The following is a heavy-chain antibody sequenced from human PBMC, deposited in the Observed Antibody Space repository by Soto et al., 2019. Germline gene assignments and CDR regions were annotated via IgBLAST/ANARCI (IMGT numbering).Heavy chain of an antibody. J-gene: IGHJ6*02. V-gene: IGHV4-31*03. CDR1: GGSISSGGYY. D-gene: IGHD2-21*01. Sequence: QVQLRESGPGLVKPSQTLSLTCTVSGGSISSGGYYWYWIRQHPGKGLEWIGYIYYSGTTYYNPSLKSRVTISVDTSKNQFSLKLSSVTAADTAVYYCAASCVACGGFNYYGMDVWGQGTTVTVSS. CDR3: AASCVACGGFNYYGMDV. CDR2: IYYSGTT.